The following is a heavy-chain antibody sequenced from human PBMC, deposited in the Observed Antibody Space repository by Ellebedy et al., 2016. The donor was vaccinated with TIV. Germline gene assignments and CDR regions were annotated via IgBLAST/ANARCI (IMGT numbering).Heavy chain of an antibody. CDR2: ISSSGIYT. CDR1: GITFTNYV. D-gene: IGHD2-15*01. V-gene: IGHV3-11*06. CDR3: ARGYCSGGTCYSHVDY. J-gene: IGHJ4*02. Sequence: GESLKISCAASGITFTNYVMSWIRQAPGKGLEWASYISSSGIYTSYADSVKGRFTISRDNAKNSVYLQMNSLRAEDTAVYYCARGYCSGGTCYSHVDYWGQGTLVTVSS.